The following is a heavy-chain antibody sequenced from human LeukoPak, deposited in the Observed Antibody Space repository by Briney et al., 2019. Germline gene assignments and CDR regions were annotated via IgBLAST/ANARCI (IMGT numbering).Heavy chain of an antibody. D-gene: IGHD1-26*01. J-gene: IGHJ4*02. CDR2: IKDDGSEK. Sequence: GGSLRLSCAASGFTFSRYWLSWVRQAPGKGLEGVGNIKDDGSEKNYVDFVKGRFTFSRDNAKNSLYLEMNSLRDEDTAVYYCAREIVGATVNFDCWGQGTLVTVSS. CDR3: AREIVGATVNFDC. V-gene: IGHV3-7*01. CDR1: GFTFSRYW.